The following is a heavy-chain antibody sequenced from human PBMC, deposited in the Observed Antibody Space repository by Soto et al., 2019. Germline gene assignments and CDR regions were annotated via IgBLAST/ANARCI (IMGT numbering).Heavy chain of an antibody. J-gene: IGHJ4*02. Sequence: QVQLVESGGGVVQPGRSLRLSCAASGFTFSSYGMHWVRQAPGKGLEWVAVISYDGSNKYYADSVKGRFTISRDNSKNTLYLQMNSLRAEDTAVYYCATWYLDYWGQGTLVTVSS. V-gene: IGHV3-30*03. CDR3: ATWYLDY. CDR1: GFTFSSYG. CDR2: ISYDGSNK.